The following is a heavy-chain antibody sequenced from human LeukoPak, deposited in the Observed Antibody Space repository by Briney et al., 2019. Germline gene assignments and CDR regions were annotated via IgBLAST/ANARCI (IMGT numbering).Heavy chain of an antibody. CDR2: IYPRDSDT. CDR3: ARPKPGPFDI. CDR1: GYSFTNYW. D-gene: IGHD1-14*01. V-gene: IGHV5-51*01. J-gene: IGHJ3*02. Sequence: GESLKISCKGSGYSFTNYWIGWVRQMPGKGLEWTGIIYPRDSDTRYSPSFEGQVTISADKSISTAYLQWSSLKASDTAMYYCARPKPGPFDIWGQGTMVTVSS.